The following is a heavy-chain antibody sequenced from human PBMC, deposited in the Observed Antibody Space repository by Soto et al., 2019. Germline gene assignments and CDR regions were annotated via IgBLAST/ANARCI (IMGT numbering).Heavy chain of an antibody. CDR1: GDSIRNRNYY. CDR2: RYDDEST. D-gene: IGHD3-22*01. Sequence: LQLQESGPGLVKPSETLSLTCTVSGDSIRNRNYYWGWIRQPPGKGSEWIVSRYDDESTFYDPSLKRRVTVSIDTSKKQFSLKMTSVTAADMGVYYCAWGIYEGSSGYYLDVWGQGNLVTVSS. J-gene: IGHJ4*02. CDR3: AWGIYEGSSGYYLDV. V-gene: IGHV4-39*01.